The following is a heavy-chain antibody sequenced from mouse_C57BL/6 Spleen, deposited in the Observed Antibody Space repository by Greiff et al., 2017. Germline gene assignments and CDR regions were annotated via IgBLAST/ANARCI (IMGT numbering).Heavy chain of an antibody. Sequence: EVQLQESGAELVRPGASVKLSCTASGFNIKDDYMHWVKQRPEQGLEWIGWIDPENGDTEYASKFQGKATITADTSSNTAYLQLSSLTSEDTAVYYCTYYYGSSGKAWFAYWGQGTLVTVSA. D-gene: IGHD1-1*01. J-gene: IGHJ3*01. CDR2: IDPENGDT. V-gene: IGHV14-4*01. CDR1: GFNIKDDY. CDR3: TYYYGSSGKAWFAY.